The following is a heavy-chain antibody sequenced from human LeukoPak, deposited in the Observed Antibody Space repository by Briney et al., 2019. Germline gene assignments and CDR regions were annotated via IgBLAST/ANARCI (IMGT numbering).Heavy chain of an antibody. CDR3: ARDRPYYDILTGYSLT. V-gene: IGHV3-21*01. J-gene: IGHJ4*02. Sequence: GGSLRLSCAASGFTFSSYSMNWVRQAPGKGLEWVSSISSSSSSYIYYADSVKGRFTISRDNAKNSLYLQMNSLRAEDTAVYYCARDRPYYDILTGYSLTWGQGTLVTVSS. CDR2: ISSSSSSYI. D-gene: IGHD3-9*01. CDR1: GFTFSSYS.